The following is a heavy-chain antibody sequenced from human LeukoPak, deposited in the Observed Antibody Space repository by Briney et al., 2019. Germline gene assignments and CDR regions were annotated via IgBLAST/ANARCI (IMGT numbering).Heavy chain of an antibody. J-gene: IGHJ4*02. CDR1: GGSFSGYY. CDR3: ARKYGLEGPYLDY. V-gene: IGHV4-34*01. CDR2: INHSGSA. Sequence: SETLSLTCSVYGGSFSGYYWSWIRQTPGKGLEWIGEINHSGSANYRPSLKSRVTVSLDTSKKQFSLKLTSVTAADTAVYYCARKYGLEGPYLDYWVRGTLVTVSP. D-gene: IGHD3-3*01.